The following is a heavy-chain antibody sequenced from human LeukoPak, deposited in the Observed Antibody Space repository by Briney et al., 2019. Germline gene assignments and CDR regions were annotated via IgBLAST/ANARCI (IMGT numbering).Heavy chain of an antibody. J-gene: IGHJ5*02. D-gene: IGHD2-2*01. CDR1: GYTFTSYG. CDR2: ISAYNGNT. Sequence: GASVKVSCKASGYTFTSYGISWVRQAPGQGLEWMGWISAYNGNTNYAQKLQGRVTMTTDTSTSTAYMELRSLRSDDTAVYYCARSRGIVVVPASNWFDPWGQGTLVTVSS. V-gene: IGHV1-18*01. CDR3: ARSRGIVVVPASNWFDP.